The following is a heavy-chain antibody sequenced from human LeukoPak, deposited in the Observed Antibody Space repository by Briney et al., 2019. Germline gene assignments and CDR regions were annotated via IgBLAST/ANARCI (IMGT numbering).Heavy chain of an antibody. J-gene: IGHJ4*02. CDR2: IKSKTDGGTT. V-gene: IGHV3-15*01. D-gene: IGHD3-9*01. Sequence: GGSLRLSCAASGFTFSNAWMSWVRQAPGKGLEWVGRIKSKTDGGTTDYAAPVKGRFIISRDDSKNTLYLQMNSLKTEDTAVYYCTTRTLVLRYFDWLFHFDYWGQGTLVTVSS. CDR3: TTRTLVLRYFDWLFHFDY. CDR1: GFTFSNAW.